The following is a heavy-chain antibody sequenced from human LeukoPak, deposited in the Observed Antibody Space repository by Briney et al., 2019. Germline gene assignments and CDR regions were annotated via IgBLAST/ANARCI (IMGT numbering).Heavy chain of an antibody. V-gene: IGHV3-23*01. CDR2: ISGSGGST. Sequence: GGSLRLSYAASGLTFSSYAMSWARQAPGKGLEWVPAISGSGGSTYYADSVKGRFTISRDNSKNTLYLQMNSLRAEDTAVYYCAKDLGNWNSARPVRYWGQGTLVTVSS. D-gene: IGHD1-7*01. J-gene: IGHJ4*02. CDR3: AKDLGNWNSARPVRY. CDR1: GLTFSSYA.